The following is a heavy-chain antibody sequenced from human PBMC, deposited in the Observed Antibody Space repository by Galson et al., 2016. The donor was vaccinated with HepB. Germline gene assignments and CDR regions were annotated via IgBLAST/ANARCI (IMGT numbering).Heavy chain of an antibody. CDR2: ISSSGGTI. CDR3: ARDSDTSGLHWYFDL. Sequence: SLRLSCAASGFTFISYNMNWVRQAPGQGLEWISYISSSGGTIYYADSVKGRFTISRDNTKNSLYLQLNSLRAEDTAVYYCARDSDTSGLHWYFDLWGRGTLVTVSS. J-gene: IGHJ2*01. D-gene: IGHD3-22*01. CDR1: GFTFISYN. V-gene: IGHV3-48*04.